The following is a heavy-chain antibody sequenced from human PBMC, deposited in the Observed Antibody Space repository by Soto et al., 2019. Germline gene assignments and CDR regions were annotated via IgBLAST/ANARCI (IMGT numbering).Heavy chain of an antibody. D-gene: IGHD3-22*01. CDR1: GGSISSGDYY. CDR3: ARGPGSSGYYYFGPHYFDY. CDR2: IYYSGST. J-gene: IGHJ4*02. Sequence: SETLSLTCTVSGGSISSGDYYWSWIRQSPGKGLEWIGYIYYSGSTYYNPSLKSRVTISVDTSKNQFSLKLSSVTAADTAVYYCARGPGSSGYYYFGPHYFDYWGQGTLATVSS. V-gene: IGHV4-30-4*01.